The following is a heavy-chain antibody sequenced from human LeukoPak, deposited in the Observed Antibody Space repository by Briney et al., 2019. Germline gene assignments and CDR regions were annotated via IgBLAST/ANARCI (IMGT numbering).Heavy chain of an antibody. CDR3: ARDPAKTAFDI. CDR2: ISSSSSTI. CDR1: GFTFSSYS. V-gene: IGHV3-48*01. J-gene: IGHJ3*02. D-gene: IGHD4/OR15-4a*01. Sequence: GGSLRLSCAASGFTFSSYSMNWVRQAPGKGLEWVSYISSSSSTIYYADSVKGRFTISRDNAKNSLYLQMNSLRAEDTAVYYCARDPAKTAFDIWGQGTMVTVSS.